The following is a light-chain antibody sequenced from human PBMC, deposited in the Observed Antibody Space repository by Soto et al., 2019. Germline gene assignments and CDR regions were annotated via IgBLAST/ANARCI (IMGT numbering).Light chain of an antibody. CDR1: SSNIGAAYD. J-gene: IGLJ3*02. V-gene: IGLV1-40*01. Sequence: QSVLTQPPSVSGAPGQRVTISCKGTSSNIGAAYDVHWYQQLPGKAPKLLIYGNTIRPSGVPDRFSVSKSGTSVALTITGLQAEDEGDYYCQSYDSGLSGSVFGGGTQLTVL. CDR3: QSYDSGLSGSV. CDR2: GNT.